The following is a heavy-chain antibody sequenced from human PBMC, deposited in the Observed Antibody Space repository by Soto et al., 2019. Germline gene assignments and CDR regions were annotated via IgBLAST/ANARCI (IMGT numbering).Heavy chain of an antibody. CDR3: ARVTVTYYDFWSGYDSDFDY. CDR1: GYTFTSYG. Sequence: QVQLVQSGAEVKKPGASVKVSCKASGYTFTSYGIIWVRQAPGQGLEWMGWISAYNGNTNYAQKLQGRVTMTTDTTTSKAYMELRSLSSDDTVVYDCARVTVTYYDFWSGYDSDFDYWGQGTLVTVYS. D-gene: IGHD3-3*01. CDR2: ISAYNGNT. V-gene: IGHV1-18*01. J-gene: IGHJ4*02.